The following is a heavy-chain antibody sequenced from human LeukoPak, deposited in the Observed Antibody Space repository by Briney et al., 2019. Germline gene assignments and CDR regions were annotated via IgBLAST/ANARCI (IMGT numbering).Heavy chain of an antibody. V-gene: IGHV3-74*01. J-gene: IGHJ4*02. Sequence: GGSLRLSCVVSGLTFSNHWMHWVRQAPGKGLVWVSHINNEGSDTRYADSVKGRFTISRDDGKNTVYLQMNSLRADDAAVYYCATKAGNFQERVSLDYWGQGILVTVSS. CDR1: GLTFSNHW. D-gene: IGHD1-1*01. CDR2: INNEGSDT. CDR3: ATKAGNFQERVSLDY.